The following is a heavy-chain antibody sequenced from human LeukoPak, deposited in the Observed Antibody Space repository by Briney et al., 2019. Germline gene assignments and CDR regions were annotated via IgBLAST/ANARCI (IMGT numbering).Heavy chain of an antibody. D-gene: IGHD5-24*01. CDR2: ISSSSTYI. CDR3: ARLRGSGYNYFDY. CDR1: GFTFSTYR. V-gene: IGHV3-21*01. Sequence: GGSLRLSCAASGFTFSTYRMNWVRQAPGMGLEWVSSISSSSTYIYYADSVKGRFTISRDNAEDSLSLQMSSLRAEDTAVYYCARLRGSGYNYFDYWGQGTLVTVSS. J-gene: IGHJ4*02.